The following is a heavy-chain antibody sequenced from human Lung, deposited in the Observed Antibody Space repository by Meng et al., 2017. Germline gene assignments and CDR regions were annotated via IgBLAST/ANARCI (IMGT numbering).Heavy chain of an antibody. CDR2: ISESGNYR. CDR1: GFTLRDYS. D-gene: IGHD3-10*01. Sequence: EVQLVESGGGRVKPGGALRRSCAASGFTLRDYSMNWVRRAPGKGLEWVSSISESGNYRYYADSVKGRFTVTRDNAKNSLYLQMNSLRAEDTAVYYCARGDGSGSLFENWGQGTLVTVSS. CDR3: ARGDGSGSLFEN. J-gene: IGHJ4*02. V-gene: IGHV3-21*01.